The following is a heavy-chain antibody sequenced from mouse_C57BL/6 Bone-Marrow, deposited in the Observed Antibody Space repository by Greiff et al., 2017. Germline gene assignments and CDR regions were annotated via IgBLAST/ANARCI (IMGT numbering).Heavy chain of an antibody. D-gene: IGHD1-1*01. CDR3: ARERYYYGSSFGYFDV. Sequence: EVMLVESEGGLVQPGSSMKLSCTASGFTFSDYYMAWVRQVPEKGLEWVANINYDGSSTYYLDSLKSRFIISRDNAKNILYLQMSSLKSEDTATXYCARERYYYGSSFGYFDVWGTGTTVTVSS. V-gene: IGHV5-16*01. CDR1: GFTFSDYY. J-gene: IGHJ1*03. CDR2: INYDGSST.